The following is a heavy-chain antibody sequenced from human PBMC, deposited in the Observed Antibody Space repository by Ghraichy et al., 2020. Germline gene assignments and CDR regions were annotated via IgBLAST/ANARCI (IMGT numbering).Heavy chain of an antibody. CDR2: TNTKSGKT. CDR3: ASIRFGELWDY. V-gene: IGHV1-8*01. CDR1: GYTFTSYD. J-gene: IGHJ4*02. D-gene: IGHD3-10*01. Sequence: ASVKVSCKASGYTFTSYDINWVRQATGQGLEWMGWTNTKSGKTGYAQKFQDRVTMTRDTSINTAYMELSSLRSEDTAVYYCASIRFGELWDYWGQGTLVTVSS.